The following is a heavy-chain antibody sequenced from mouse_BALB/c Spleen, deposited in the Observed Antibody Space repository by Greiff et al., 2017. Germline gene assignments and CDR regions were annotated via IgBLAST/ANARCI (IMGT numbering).Heavy chain of an antibody. CDR3: TPIYDGYSWFAY. J-gene: IGHJ3*01. D-gene: IGHD2-3*01. V-gene: IGHV1-5*01. Sequence: EVQLQESGTVLARPGASVKMSCKASGYTFTSYWMHWVKQRPGQGLEWIGAIYPGNSDTSYNQKFKGKAKLTAVTSTSTAYMELSSLTNEDSAVYYCTPIYDGYSWFAYWGQGTLVTVSA. CDR1: GYTFTSYW. CDR2: IYPGNSDT.